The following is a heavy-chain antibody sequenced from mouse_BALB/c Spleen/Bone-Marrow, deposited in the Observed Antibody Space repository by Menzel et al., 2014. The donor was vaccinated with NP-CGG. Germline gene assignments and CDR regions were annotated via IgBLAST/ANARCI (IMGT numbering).Heavy chain of an antibody. CDR3: ARGRTAY. CDR2: INPNNVGT. Sequence: VQLQQSGPELVKPGASVKISCKTSGYTFTDYTMHWVKQSHGKSLEWIGNINPNNVGTTYNQKFKGKATLTIDKSSSTAYMELRRLTSEDSAVYYCARGRTAYWGQGTLVTVSA. CDR1: GYTFTDYT. J-gene: IGHJ3*01. V-gene: IGHV1-18*01.